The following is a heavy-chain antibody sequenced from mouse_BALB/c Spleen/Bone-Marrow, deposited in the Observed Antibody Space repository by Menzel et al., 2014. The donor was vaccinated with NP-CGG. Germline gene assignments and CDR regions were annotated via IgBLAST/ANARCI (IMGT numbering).Heavy chain of an antibody. V-gene: IGHV1-82*01. Sequence: VQGVESGPELVKPGASVKISCKASGYAFSSSWMNWVKQRPGQGLEWIGRIYPGDGDTKYNGKFKGKATLTADKSSSTAYMQLSSLTSVDSAAYFCARSDGYRDMDYWGQGTSVTVSS. CDR3: ARSDGYRDMDY. D-gene: IGHD2-3*01. J-gene: IGHJ4*01. CDR2: IYPGDGDT. CDR1: GYAFSSSW.